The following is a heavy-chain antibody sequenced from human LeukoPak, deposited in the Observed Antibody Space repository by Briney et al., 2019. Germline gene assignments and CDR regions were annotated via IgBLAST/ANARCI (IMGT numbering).Heavy chain of an antibody. CDR2: TYYKSKWYN. CDR3: ARGATYYYDSSGYSGPFYFDY. J-gene: IGHJ4*02. D-gene: IGHD3-22*01. Sequence: SQTLSLTCAISGDSVSSNSVAWNWIRQSPSRGLEWLGRTYYKSKWYNDYALSLKSRITVNPDTSKNQFSLHLNSVTPEDTAVYYCARGATYYYDSSGYSGPFYFDYWDQGTQVTVSS. CDR1: GDSVSSNSVA. V-gene: IGHV6-1*01.